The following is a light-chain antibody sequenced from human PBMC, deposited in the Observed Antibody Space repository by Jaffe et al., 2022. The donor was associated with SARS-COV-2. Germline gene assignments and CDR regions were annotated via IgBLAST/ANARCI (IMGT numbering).Light chain of an antibody. CDR2: QDR. J-gene: IGLJ2*01. CDR3: QAWDSGTVV. Sequence: SYELTQPPSVSVSPGQTASITCFGDKLGDKYACWYQQKPGQSPVLVISQDRKRPSGIPERYSASNSGNTATLTISGTQTMDEADYYCQAWDSGTVVFGGGTKLTVL. CDR1: KLGDKY. V-gene: IGLV3-1*01.